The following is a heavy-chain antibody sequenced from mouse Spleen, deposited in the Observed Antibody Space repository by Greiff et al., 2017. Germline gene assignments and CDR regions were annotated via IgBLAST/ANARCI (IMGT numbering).Heavy chain of an antibody. Sequence: VKLVESGPGLVQPSQSLSITCTASGFSFTSYGVHWVRQSPGKGLEWLGVIWSGGSTDYNAAFISRLSISKDNSKSQVFFKMNRLQADDTAIYYCARIGLLYAMDYWGQGTSVTGSS. J-gene: IGHJ4*01. V-gene: IGHV2-2*01. CDR3: ARIGLLYAMDY. CDR2: IWSGGST. CDR1: GFSFTSYG.